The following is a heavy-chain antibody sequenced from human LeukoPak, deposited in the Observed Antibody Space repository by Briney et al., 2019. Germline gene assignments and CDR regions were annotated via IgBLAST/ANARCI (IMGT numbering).Heavy chain of an antibody. CDR1: GGSISSSSYY. Sequence: SETLSLTCTVSGGSISSSSYYWGWIRQPPGKGLEWIGSIYYSGSTYYNPSLKSRVTISVDTSKNQFSLKLSSVTAADTAVYYCARLPPPSSSWYQVTAFDYWGQGTLVTVSS. D-gene: IGHD6-13*01. J-gene: IGHJ4*02. V-gene: IGHV4-39*01. CDR3: ARLPPPSSSWYQVTAFDY. CDR2: IYYSGST.